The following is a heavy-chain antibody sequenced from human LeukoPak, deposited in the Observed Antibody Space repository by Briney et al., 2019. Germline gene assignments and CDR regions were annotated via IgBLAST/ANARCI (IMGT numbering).Heavy chain of an antibody. D-gene: IGHD6-13*01. CDR2: IYYNGST. V-gene: IGHV4-39*02. CDR1: GDSIRSSADY. CDR3: AREFSSSSWFGNWFDP. J-gene: IGHJ5*02. Sequence: SETLSLTCTVFGDSIRSSADYWGWIRQPPGKGPEWIGTIYYNGSTYYNPSLKSRVTISSDTSKNRFSLILRSVTAADTAVYFCAREFSSSSWFGNWFDPWGQGTLVTVSS.